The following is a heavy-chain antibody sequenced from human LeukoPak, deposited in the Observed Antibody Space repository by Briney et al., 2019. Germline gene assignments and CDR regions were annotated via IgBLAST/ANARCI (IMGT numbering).Heavy chain of an antibody. D-gene: IGHD3-3*01. CDR2: ISYDGSNK. V-gene: IGHV3-30-3*01. CDR1: GFTFTNYA. Sequence: GGSLRLSCAASGFTFTNYAMGWVRQAPGKGLEWVAVISYDGSNKYYADSVKGRFTISRDNSKNTLYLQMNSLRAEDTAVYYCASSLKRGVPVVAIFGVVPLYAFDIWGQGTMVTVSS. CDR3: ASSLKRGVPVVAIFGVVPLYAFDI. J-gene: IGHJ3*02.